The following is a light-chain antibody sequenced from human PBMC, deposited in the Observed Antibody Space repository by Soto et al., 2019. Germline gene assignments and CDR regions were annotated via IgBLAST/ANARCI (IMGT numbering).Light chain of an antibody. J-gene: IGKJ4*01. CDR1: QSVGNH. V-gene: IGKV3-11*01. Sequence: IVLTQSPATLSLSPGERATLSCGASQSVGNHLAWYQQRPGQAPRLLIYDASNRATGVPARFSGFGYGTDFTLIISSLEPEDSAVYYCQHRDDWPPGATFGGGTKVEIK. CDR3: QHRDDWPPGAT. CDR2: DAS.